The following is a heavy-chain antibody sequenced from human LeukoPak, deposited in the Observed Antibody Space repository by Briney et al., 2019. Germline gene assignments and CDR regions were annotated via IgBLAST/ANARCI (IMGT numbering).Heavy chain of an antibody. CDR2: IYSGGST. Sequence: GGSLRLSCAASGFTVSSNYMSWVRQAPGKGLEWVPVIYSGGSTYYADSVKGRFTISRHNSKNTLYLQMNSLRAEDTAVYYCARGNSGYDLYYWGQGTLVTVSS. V-gene: IGHV3-53*04. D-gene: IGHD5-12*01. CDR3: ARGNSGYDLYY. J-gene: IGHJ4*02. CDR1: GFTVSSNY.